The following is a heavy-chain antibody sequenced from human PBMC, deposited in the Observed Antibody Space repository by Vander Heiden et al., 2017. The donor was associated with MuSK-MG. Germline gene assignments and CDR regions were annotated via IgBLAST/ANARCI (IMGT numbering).Heavy chain of an antibody. CDR1: GYSFTSYG. V-gene: IGHV5-51*03. J-gene: IGHJ4*02. Sequence: EVQLVQSGAEVKKPGESLKISCKGSGYSFTSYGFGWVGQMPGKGREWMGIIYPGDSNTRNSPSFQGQVTISAEKSIGTAYLQWGGLKASDTAMYYCASRSGYSYGSDYWAREPWSPSPQ. D-gene: IGHD5-18*01. CDR2: IYPGDSNT. CDR3: ASRSGYSYGSDY.